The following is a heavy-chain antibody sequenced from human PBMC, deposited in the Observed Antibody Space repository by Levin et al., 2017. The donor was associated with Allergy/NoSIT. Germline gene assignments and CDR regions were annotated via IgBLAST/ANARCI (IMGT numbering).Heavy chain of an antibody. J-gene: IGHJ3*02. Sequence: ASVKVSCKAAGNIFSSYGFTWVRQAPGQGLEWMGWVSAYNGHTDYAQQFQHRVTMTADTSTSTAYMELRSLRSDDTAVYYCASPRGSYLGGAFDIWGQGTKVTVS. V-gene: IGHV1-18*01. D-gene: IGHD2/OR15-2a*01. CDR1: GNIFSSYG. CDR3: ASPRGSYLGGAFDI. CDR2: VSAYNGHT.